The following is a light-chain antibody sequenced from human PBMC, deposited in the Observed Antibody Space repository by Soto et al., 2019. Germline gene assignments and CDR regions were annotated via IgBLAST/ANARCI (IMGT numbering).Light chain of an antibody. J-gene: IGKJ5*01. CDR2: LGA. CDR3: MRSLQIYVT. V-gene: IGKV2-28*01. CDR1: QSLLHNNKFNY. Sequence: DVVLIPSPRSLPVTPGEPASIXXRSXQSLLHNNKFNYLDWYLQKPGQSPQXXIYLGAYRASGVPDRFSGSGAGTDFTLKVSRVEAGEVGDYYSMRSLQIYVTFCQGTRL.